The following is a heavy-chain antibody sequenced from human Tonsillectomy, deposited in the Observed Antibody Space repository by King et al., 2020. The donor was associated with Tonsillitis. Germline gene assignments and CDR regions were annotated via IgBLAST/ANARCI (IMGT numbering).Heavy chain of an antibody. Sequence: QLVQSGAEVKKPGASVKVSCKASGYTFTSHAVHWVRQAPGQRLEWMGWINAGNGNTKYSQKFQGRVTITRDISASTAHMEVSSLRSEDTAVYYCARDSAVAGSYDYWGQGTLVTVSS. V-gene: IGHV1-3*01. CDR3: ARDSAVAGSYDY. CDR2: INAGNGNT. CDR1: GYTFTSHA. J-gene: IGHJ4*02. D-gene: IGHD6-19*01.